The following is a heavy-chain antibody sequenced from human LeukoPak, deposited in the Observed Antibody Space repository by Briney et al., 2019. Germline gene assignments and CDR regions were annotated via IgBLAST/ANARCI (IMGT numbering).Heavy chain of an antibody. CDR3: ARGRRLRQFDY. J-gene: IGHJ4*02. Sequence: SVRVSCKASGGTFSSYAISWVRQAPGQGLEWMGGIIPIFGTANYAQKFQGRVTITTDESTSTAYMELSSLSSEDRAVYYCARGRRLRQFDYWGQGTLVTVSS. D-gene: IGHD5-12*01. CDR2: IIPIFGTA. V-gene: IGHV1-69*05. CDR1: GGTFSSYA.